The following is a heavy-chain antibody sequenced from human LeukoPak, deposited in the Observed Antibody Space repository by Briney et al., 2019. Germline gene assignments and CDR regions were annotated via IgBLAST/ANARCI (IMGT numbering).Heavy chain of an antibody. J-gene: IGHJ4*02. CDR1: GFTFSSYA. V-gene: IGHV3-30-3*01. D-gene: IGHD3-22*01. CDR2: ISYDGSNK. CDR3: ASGMDYYDSSGYYSRDY. Sequence: GGSLRLSCAASGFTFSSYAMHWVRQAPGEGLEWVAVISYDGSNKYYADSVKGRFTISRDNSKNTLYLQMNSLRAEDTAVYYCASGMDYYDSSGYYSRDYWGQGTLVTVSS.